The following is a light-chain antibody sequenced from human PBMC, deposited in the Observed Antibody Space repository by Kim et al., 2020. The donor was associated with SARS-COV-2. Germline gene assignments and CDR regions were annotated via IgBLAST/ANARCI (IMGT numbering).Light chain of an antibody. CDR3: SSYTGSSTV. CDR2: GVN. J-gene: IGLJ1*01. CDR1: SSDIGGYDL. Sequence: QSALTQPASVSGSPGQSITISCTGTSSDIGGYDLVSWYQQHPGKAPKLMIYGVNNRPSGVSNRFSGSKSANTASLTISGLQAEDEADYYCSSYTGSSTVFGTGTKVTVL. V-gene: IGLV2-14*03.